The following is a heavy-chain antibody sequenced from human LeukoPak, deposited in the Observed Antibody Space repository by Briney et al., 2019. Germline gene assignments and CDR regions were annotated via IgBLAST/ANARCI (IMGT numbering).Heavy chain of an antibody. J-gene: IGHJ4*02. Sequence: GASLRLSCAASGFTFSSYAMSWVPQAPGKGLEWVSAISGSGGSTYYADSVKGRFTISRDNSKNTLYLQMNSLRAEDTAVYYCAKLGRGSYYSDYFDYWGQGTLVTVSS. CDR2: ISGSGGST. CDR3: AKLGRGSYYSDYFDY. D-gene: IGHD1-26*01. CDR1: GFTFSSYA. V-gene: IGHV3-23*01.